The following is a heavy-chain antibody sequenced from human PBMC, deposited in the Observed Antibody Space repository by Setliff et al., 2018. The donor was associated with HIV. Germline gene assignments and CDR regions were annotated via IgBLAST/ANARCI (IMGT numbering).Heavy chain of an antibody. CDR2: IRTKAYGGTT. V-gene: IGHV3-49*04. D-gene: IGHD4-17*01. CDR1: GFSFTDYG. Sequence: GGSLRLSCAASGFSFTDYGMTWVRQAPGKGLEWVSFIRTKAYGGTTEYAASVEGRFSISRDDSKSIVYLQMNSLRTEDTAVYYCTRGGRPTDEYVWFDPWGQGTLVTVSS. CDR3: TRGGRPTDEYVWFDP. J-gene: IGHJ5*02.